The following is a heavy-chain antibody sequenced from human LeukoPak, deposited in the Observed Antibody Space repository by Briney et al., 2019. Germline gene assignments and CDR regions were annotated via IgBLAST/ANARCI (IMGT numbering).Heavy chain of an antibody. CDR1: GGSFSGYY. CDR3: ASSYGGNSGY. J-gene: IGHJ4*02. CDR2: INHSGST. Sequence: SETLSLTCAVYGGSFSGYYWSWIRQPPGKGLEWIGAINHSGSTNYNPSLKSRVTISVDTSKNQFSLKLSSVTAADTAVYYCASSYGGNSGYWGQGTLVTVSS. D-gene: IGHD4-23*01. V-gene: IGHV4-34*01.